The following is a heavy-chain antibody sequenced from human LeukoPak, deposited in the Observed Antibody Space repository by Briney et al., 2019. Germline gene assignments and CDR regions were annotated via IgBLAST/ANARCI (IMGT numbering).Heavy chain of an antibody. CDR1: GGSFSGYY. V-gene: IGHV4-34*01. CDR3: ARVKNRIAAAGTGWFDP. Sequence: PSETLSLTCAVYGGSFSGYYWSWIRQPPGKGLEWIGEINHSGSTNHNPSLKSRVTISVDTSKNQFSLKLSSVTAADTAVYYCARVKNRIAAAGTGWFDPWGQGTLVTVSS. CDR2: INHSGST. D-gene: IGHD6-13*01. J-gene: IGHJ5*02.